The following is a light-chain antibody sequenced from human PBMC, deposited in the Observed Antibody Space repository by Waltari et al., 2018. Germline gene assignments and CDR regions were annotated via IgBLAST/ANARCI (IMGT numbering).Light chain of an antibody. Sequence: IVLTQSPGPLPLSVGERATVSCRASESVSRALAWYQQKPGQGPRLLIYGSSTRATGIPDRFSGNGSGTDFSLTISRLEPDDFAVYYCQHYLRLPVTFGQGTTVEI. V-gene: IGKV3-20*01. CDR2: GSS. CDR1: ESVSRA. CDR3: QHYLRLPVT. J-gene: IGKJ1*01.